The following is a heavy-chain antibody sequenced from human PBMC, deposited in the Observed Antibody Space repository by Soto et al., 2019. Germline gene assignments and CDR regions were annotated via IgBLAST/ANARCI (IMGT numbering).Heavy chain of an antibody. V-gene: IGHV3-23*01. Sequence: GGSLRLSCTASGFTFSSHAMTWVRQAPGKGLEWVSGLSDSGDSIYYADSVKGRFTIYRDNSMNTLYLQMNTLRVEDTAVYYCAKVSSSWYAGFFDLWGQGTLVTV. CDR1: GFTFSSHA. J-gene: IGHJ4*02. CDR3: AKVSSSWYAGFFDL. CDR2: LSDSGDSI. D-gene: IGHD6-13*01.